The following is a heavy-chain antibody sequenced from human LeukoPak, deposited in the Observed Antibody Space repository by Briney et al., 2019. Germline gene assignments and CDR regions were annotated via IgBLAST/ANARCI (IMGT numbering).Heavy chain of an antibody. Sequence: GGSLRLSCAASGFTFSSYGMHWVRQALGKGLEWVAVISYDGSNKYYADSVKGRFTISRDNSKNTLYLQMNSLRAEDTAVYYCAKGDYYDSSGSSFDYWGQGTLVTVSS. CDR1: GFTFSSYG. J-gene: IGHJ4*02. V-gene: IGHV3-30*18. D-gene: IGHD3-22*01. CDR3: AKGDYYDSSGSSFDY. CDR2: ISYDGSNK.